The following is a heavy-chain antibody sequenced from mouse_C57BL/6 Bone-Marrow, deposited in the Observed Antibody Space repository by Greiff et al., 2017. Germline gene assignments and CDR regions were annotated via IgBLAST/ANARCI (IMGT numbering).Heavy chain of an antibody. J-gene: IGHJ4*01. CDR2: IDPSDSYT. Sequence: QVQLQQPGAELVRPGTSVKLSCKASGYTFTSYWMHWVKQRPGQGLEWIGVIDPSDSYTNYNQKFKGKATLTVDTSSSTAYMQLSSLTSEDSAVYYCARSTPLDYDYDGDAMDYWGQGTSVTVSS. CDR3: ARSTPLDYDYDGDAMDY. V-gene: IGHV1-59*01. CDR1: GYTFTSYW. D-gene: IGHD2-4*01.